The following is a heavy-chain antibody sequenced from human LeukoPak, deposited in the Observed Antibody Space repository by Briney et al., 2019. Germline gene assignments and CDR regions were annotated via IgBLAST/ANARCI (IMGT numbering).Heavy chain of an antibody. V-gene: IGHV1-69*13. CDR2: IIPIFGTA. CDR3: ARDMAVAGTYYYYYMDV. D-gene: IGHD6-19*01. CDR1: GGTFSSYA. Sequence: GASVKVSCKASGGTFSSYAINWVRQTPGQGLEWMGGIIPIFGTANYAQKFQGRVTITADESTSTAYMELSSLRSEDTAVYYCARDMAVAGTYYYYYMDVWGKGTTVTVSS. J-gene: IGHJ6*03.